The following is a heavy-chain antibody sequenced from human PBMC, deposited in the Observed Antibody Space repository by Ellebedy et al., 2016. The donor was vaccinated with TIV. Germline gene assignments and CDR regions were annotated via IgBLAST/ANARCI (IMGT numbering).Heavy chain of an antibody. CDR2: IYYSGST. D-gene: IGHD1-1*01. CDR1: GGSFSGYY. J-gene: IGHJ5*02. Sequence: SETLSLTCAVYGGSFSGYYWSWIRQPPGKGLEWIGNIYYSGSTKYNPSLKSRVTISVDSSKDQFSLKLTSVTASDTAVYYCARSLNTYTWKGWFDPWGQGTLVTVSS. CDR3: ARSLNTYTWKGWFDP. V-gene: IGHV4-34*01.